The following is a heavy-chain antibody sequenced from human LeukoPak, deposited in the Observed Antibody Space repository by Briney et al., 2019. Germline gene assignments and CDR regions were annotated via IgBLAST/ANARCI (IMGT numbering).Heavy chain of an antibody. J-gene: IGHJ4*02. V-gene: IGHV5-51*01. CDR1: GYSFTSYW. CDR3: ARRAPTTGVRYDSSGYYYYPYYYFDY. D-gene: IGHD3-22*01. CDR2: IYPGDSDT. Sequence: GESLKISCKGSGYSFTSYWIGWVRQMPGKGLEWMGIIYPGDSDTRYSPSFQGQVTISADKSISTAYLQWSSLKASDTAMYYCARRAPTTGVRYDSSGYYYYPYYYFDYWGQGTLVTVSS.